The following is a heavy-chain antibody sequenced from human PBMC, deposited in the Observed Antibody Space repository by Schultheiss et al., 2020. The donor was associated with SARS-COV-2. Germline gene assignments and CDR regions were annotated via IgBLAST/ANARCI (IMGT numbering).Heavy chain of an antibody. CDR2: IWYDGSNK. D-gene: IGHD5-24*01. J-gene: IGHJ4*02. CDR3: ARKGRDGYNYFDY. V-gene: IGHV3-33*01. CDR1: GFTFSNYG. Sequence: GGSLRLSCAASGFTFSNYGMHWVRQAPGKGLEWVAIIWYDGSNKYYADSVKGRFTISRDNSKNTLYLQMNSLRAEDTAVYYCARKGRDGYNYFDYWGQGTLVTVSS.